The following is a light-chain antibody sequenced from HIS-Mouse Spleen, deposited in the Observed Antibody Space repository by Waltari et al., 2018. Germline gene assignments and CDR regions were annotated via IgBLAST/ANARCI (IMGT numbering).Light chain of an antibody. J-gene: IGLJ2*01. V-gene: IGLV2-23*01. Sequence: QSALTQPASVSGSPGQSITISCTGTSRDVGSYNLVSWYQQHPGKAPKLMIYEGSKRPSGVSNRFSGSKSGNTASLTISGLQAEDEADYYCCSYVGSSTVVFGGGTKLTVL. CDR1: SRDVGSYNL. CDR2: EGS. CDR3: CSYVGSSTVV.